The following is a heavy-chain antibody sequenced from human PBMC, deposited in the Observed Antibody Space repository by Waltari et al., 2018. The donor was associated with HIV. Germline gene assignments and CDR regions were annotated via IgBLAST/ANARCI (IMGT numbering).Heavy chain of an antibody. J-gene: IGHJ4*02. CDR3: ARTSLRYPSLALDF. CDR1: GYTFSAYY. D-gene: IGHD3-9*01. V-gene: IGHV1-2*02. CDR2: INPKRGET. Sequence: QVQLVQSGAEVTKPGASLKLSCEGSGYTFSAYYVHWIRQAPGQGLEWMGWINPKRGETQYPRKLQGRVTMTRDTSVDTAYMYLNSLTYADAAVYYCARTSLRYPSLALDFWGRGTLVTVSS.